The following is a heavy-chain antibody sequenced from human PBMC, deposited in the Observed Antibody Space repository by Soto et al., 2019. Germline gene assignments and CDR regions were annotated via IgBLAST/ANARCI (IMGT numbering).Heavy chain of an antibody. D-gene: IGHD6-13*01. Sequence: GESLKTSCKRSGYSFTSYSISWVRPMPGKGLEWKGRIDPSDSYTNSSPSFQGHVTISADKSSSTAYLQWSSLKASDTAMYYCARLQAAAGDNGLTFDYWGQGTLVTVSS. CDR1: GYSFTSYS. CDR2: IDPSDSYT. CDR3: ARLQAAAGDNGLTFDY. J-gene: IGHJ4*02. V-gene: IGHV5-10-1*01.